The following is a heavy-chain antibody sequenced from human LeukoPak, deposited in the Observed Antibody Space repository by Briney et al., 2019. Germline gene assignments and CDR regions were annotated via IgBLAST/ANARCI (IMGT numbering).Heavy chain of an antibody. D-gene: IGHD3-10*01. Sequence: SETLSLTCTVSGGSISSSSYYWGWIRQPPGKGLEWIGSIYYSGSTYYNPSLKSRVTISVDTSKNQFSLKLSSVTAADTAVYYCARRPRPPHYYGSGSYYAFDYWGQGTLVTVSS. V-gene: IGHV4-39*01. CDR1: GGSISSSSYY. CDR2: IYYSGST. J-gene: IGHJ4*02. CDR3: ARRPRPPHYYGSGSYYAFDY.